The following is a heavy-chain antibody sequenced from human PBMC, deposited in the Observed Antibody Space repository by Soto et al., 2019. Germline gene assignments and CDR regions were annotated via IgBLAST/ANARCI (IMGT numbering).Heavy chain of an antibody. J-gene: IGHJ6*02. CDR2: IYPCDSDT. CDR3: ARQAGYGMDV. V-gene: IGHV5-51*01. CDR1: GYSFTSYW. D-gene: IGHD6-13*01. Sequence: PGASLTISCKGSGYSFTSYWIGRVRQKPGKGLEWMGIIYPCDSDTRYSPSFQCQVTISADKSISTAYLQWSSLKASDTAMYYCARQAGYGMDVWGQGTTVPVSS.